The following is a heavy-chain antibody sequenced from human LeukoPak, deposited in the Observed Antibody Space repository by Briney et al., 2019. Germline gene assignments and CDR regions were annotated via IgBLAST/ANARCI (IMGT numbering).Heavy chain of an antibody. CDR3: ARERHNEFDY. CDR2: ISYDGSNK. D-gene: IGHD1-1*01. CDR1: GFIFSTYS. J-gene: IGHJ4*02. Sequence: PGGSLRLSCAASGFIFSTYSMNWVRQAPGKGLEWVAVISYDGSNKYCADSVKGRFTISRDNSKNTLYLQMNSLRAEDTAVYYCARERHNEFDYWGQGTLVTVSS. V-gene: IGHV3-30*03.